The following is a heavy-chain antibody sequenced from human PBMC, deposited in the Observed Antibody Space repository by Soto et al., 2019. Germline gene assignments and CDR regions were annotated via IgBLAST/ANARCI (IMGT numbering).Heavy chain of an antibody. D-gene: IGHD2-15*01. Sequence: QVQLQESGPGLVKPSQTLSLTCTVSGGSISSGGYYWSWIRQHPGKGLEWIGYIYYSGSTYYNPALKSRVTISVDTCKNQFSLKLSSVTAADTAVYYCARTYCSGGSCYSGGFDYWGQGTLVTVSS. V-gene: IGHV4-31*03. CDR1: GGSISSGGYY. CDR3: ARTYCSGGSCYSGGFDY. CDR2: IYYSGST. J-gene: IGHJ4*02.